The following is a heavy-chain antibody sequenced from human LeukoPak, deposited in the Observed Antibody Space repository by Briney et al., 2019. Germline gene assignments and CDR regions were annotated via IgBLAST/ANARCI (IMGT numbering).Heavy chain of an antibody. CDR3: AKDRMLGGVKFTASDY. J-gene: IGHJ4*02. CDR1: GFTFSNYG. V-gene: IGHV3-30*02. Sequence: GGSLRLSCEASGFTFSNYGMNWVRQAPGKGLEWVAFIRCDGGNKYYADSVKGRFTISRDNSKNTLFVQMNSLRADDTAVYYCAKDRMLGGVKFTASDYWGQGTLVTVSS. CDR2: IRCDGGNK. D-gene: IGHD5-18*01.